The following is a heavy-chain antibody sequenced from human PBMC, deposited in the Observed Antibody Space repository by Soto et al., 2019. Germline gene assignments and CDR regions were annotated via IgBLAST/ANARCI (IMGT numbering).Heavy chain of an antibody. J-gene: IGHJ4*02. V-gene: IGHV3-30-3*01. D-gene: IGHD2-15*01. CDR2: ISYDGSNK. CDR3: ARDEWFDCSGGSCYSPD. Sequence: QVQLVESGGGVVQPGRSLRLSCAASGFTFSSYAMHWVRQAPGKGLEWVAVISYDGSNKYYADSVKGRFTISRDNSKNTLYLQTNSLRAEDTAVYYCARDEWFDCSGGSCYSPDWGQGTLVTVSS. CDR1: GFTFSSYA.